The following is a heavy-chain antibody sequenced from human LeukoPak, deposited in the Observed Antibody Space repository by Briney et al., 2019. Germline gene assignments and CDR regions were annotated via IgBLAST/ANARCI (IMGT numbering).Heavy chain of an antibody. V-gene: IGHV3-23*01. Sequence: PGGSLRLSCAASGFTFSSYAMSWVRQAPGKGLEWVSAISGSGGSTYYADSVKGRFTISRDNSKNTLYLQMNSLRAEDTAVYYCAKSSSRLNDYGDYGGGQGTLVTVSS. CDR3: AKSSSRLNDYGDYG. CDR1: GFTFSSYA. CDR2: ISGSGGST. J-gene: IGHJ4*02. D-gene: IGHD4-17*01.